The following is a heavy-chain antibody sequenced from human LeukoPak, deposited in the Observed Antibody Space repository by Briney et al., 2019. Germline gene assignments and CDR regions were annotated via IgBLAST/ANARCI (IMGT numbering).Heavy chain of an antibody. Sequence: GESLKISCKDSAYSFTNYWIGWVRQMPGKGLEWMGIIHSADSNTKYSPSFQGQVTISVDKSISTAFLQWSGLKASDTAMYYCAGARHGDFRWDYWGQGTLVTVSS. CDR2: IHSADSNT. J-gene: IGHJ4*02. D-gene: IGHD4-17*01. CDR3: AGARHGDFRWDY. CDR1: AYSFTNYW. V-gene: IGHV5-51*01.